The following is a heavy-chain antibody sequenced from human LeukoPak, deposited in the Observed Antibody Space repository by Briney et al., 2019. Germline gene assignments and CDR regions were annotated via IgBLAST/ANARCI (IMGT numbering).Heavy chain of an antibody. CDR2: TNPNSGGI. D-gene: IGHD3-3*01. V-gene: IGHV1-2*02. CDR3: ARCPSGYGDFDI. J-gene: IGHJ3*02. Sequence: ASVKVFCKASGYTYTVYYMHWVRQAPGQGLEWMGWTNPNSGGINYAQKFQGRVTMTRDTSISTAYMELSRLRSDDTAVYYCARCPSGYGDFDIWGQGTMVTVSS. CDR1: GYTYTVYY.